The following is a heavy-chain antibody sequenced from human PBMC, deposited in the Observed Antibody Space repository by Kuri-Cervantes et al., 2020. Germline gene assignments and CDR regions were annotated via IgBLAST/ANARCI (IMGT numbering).Heavy chain of an antibody. CDR1: GGSISSSSYY. CDR2: IYYSGST. Sequence: GSLRLSCTVSGGSISSSSYYWGWIRQPPGKGLEWIGSIYYSGSTYYNPSLKSRVTISVDTSKNQCSLKLSSVTAADTAVYYCARPNNWNDPFDYWGQGTLVTVSS. J-gene: IGHJ4*02. D-gene: IGHD1-1*01. CDR3: ARPNNWNDPFDY. V-gene: IGHV4-39*01.